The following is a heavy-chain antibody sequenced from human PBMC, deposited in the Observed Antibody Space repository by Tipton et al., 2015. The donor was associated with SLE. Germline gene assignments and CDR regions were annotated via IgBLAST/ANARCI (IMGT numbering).Heavy chain of an antibody. CDR2: IYNSVST. D-gene: IGHD4-17*01. CDR3: ARHRPVRTMTTVTTFDY. CDR1: SGSIRRSSYY. V-gene: IGHV4-39*01. J-gene: IGHJ4*02. Sequence: TLSLTCTVSSGSIRRSSYYWGWIRQPPGKGLEWIGSIYNSVSTYYNPSLKSRVTISVDTSKNHFSLKLSSVTAADTAVYYCARHRPVRTMTTVTTFDYWGQGTLVTVSS.